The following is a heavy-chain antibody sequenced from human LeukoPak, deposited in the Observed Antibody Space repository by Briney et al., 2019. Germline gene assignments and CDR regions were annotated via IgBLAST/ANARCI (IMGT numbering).Heavy chain of an antibody. D-gene: IGHD2-15*01. CDR1: GFTFSSYS. CDR2: ISSSSIYI. CDR3: ARRYCCGGSCYDWFDP. Sequence: GGSLRLSCAASGFTFSSYSMNWVRQAPGKGLEWVSSISSSSIYIYYADSLKGRFTISRDNAKNSLYLQMNSLRAEDTAVYYCARRYCCGGSCYDWFDPWGQGTLVTVSS. J-gene: IGHJ5*02. V-gene: IGHV3-21*01.